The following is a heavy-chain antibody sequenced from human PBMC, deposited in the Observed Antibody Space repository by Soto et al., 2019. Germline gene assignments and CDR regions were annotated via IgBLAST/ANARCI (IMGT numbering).Heavy chain of an antibody. J-gene: IGHJ5*02. Sequence: PWGSLRLSCAASGFTFSSYSMNWVRQAPGKGLEWVSSISSSSSYIYYADSVKGRFTISRDNAKNSLYLQMNSLRAEDTAVYYCYSSSWSNWFDPWGQGTLVTVSS. CDR1: GFTFSSYS. CDR3: YSSSWSNWFDP. CDR2: ISSSSSYI. V-gene: IGHV3-21*01. D-gene: IGHD6-13*01.